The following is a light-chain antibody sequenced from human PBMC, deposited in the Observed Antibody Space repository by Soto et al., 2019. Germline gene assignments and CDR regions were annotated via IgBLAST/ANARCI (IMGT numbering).Light chain of an antibody. CDR1: QSVSSY. Sequence: EIVLTQSPATLSLSPGERATLSCRASQSVSSYLAWYQQRPGQAPRLLIFDASNRATGIPARFSGSGSGTDFTLTISSLEPEHFAVYYCQQRGNWPYTFGQGTKVEIK. V-gene: IGKV3-11*01. J-gene: IGKJ2*01. CDR3: QQRGNWPYT. CDR2: DAS.